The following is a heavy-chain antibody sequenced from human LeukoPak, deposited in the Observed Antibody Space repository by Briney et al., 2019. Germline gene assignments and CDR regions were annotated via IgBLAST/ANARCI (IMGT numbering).Heavy chain of an antibody. CDR1: GYTFTTYY. CDR2: INPSGGGT. D-gene: IGHD5-24*01. V-gene: IGHV1-46*01. J-gene: IGHJ4*02. Sequence: TSVKVSCKASGYTFTTYYMHWVRQAPGQGLVWMGLINPSGGGTRYAQKFQGRVTMTRDTSTSTVYMELSSLRSEDTAVYYCASGYKTVSVFDHWGQGTLVTVSS. CDR3: ASGYKTVSVFDH.